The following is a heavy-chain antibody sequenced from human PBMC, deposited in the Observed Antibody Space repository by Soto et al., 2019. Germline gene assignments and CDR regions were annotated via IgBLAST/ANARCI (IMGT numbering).Heavy chain of an antibody. CDR3: ARAPETPPIFGVVRPYFFDF. CDR1: GDSVSSNSAA. V-gene: IGHV6-1*01. CDR2: TYYRSKWYN. Sequence: PSQPLSLTCAISGDSVSSNSAAWNWIRQSPSRGLEWLGRTYYRSKWYNDYAVSVKSRITINPDTSKNQFSLKLSSVTDADTAVYYCARAPETPPIFGVVRPYFFDFWGQGTLVTVSS. J-gene: IGHJ4*02. D-gene: IGHD3-3*01.